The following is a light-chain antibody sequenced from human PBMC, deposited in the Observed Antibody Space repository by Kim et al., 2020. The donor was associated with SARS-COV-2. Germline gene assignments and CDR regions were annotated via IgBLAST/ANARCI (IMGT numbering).Light chain of an antibody. CDR1: KLGDKF. CDR2: QDD. V-gene: IGLV3-1*01. Sequence: SVSAGQTASITCSGNKLGDKFAFWYQQKPGQSPVVVIYQDDKRPSGIPGRCSGSNSGNTATLTISGTLPMDEADYYCQAWDSNTAVFGGGTQLTVL. CDR3: QAWDSNTAV. J-gene: IGLJ2*01.